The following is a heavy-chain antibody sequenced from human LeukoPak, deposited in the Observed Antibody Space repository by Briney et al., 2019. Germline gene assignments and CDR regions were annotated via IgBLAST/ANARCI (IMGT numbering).Heavy chain of an antibody. CDR2: ISYDGSNK. CDR1: GFTFSSYA. J-gene: IGHJ4*02. Sequence: SGGSLRLSCAASGFTFSSYAMHWVRQAPGKGLEWVAVISYDGSNKYYADSVKGRFTISRDNSKNTLYLQMNSLRAEDTAVYYCARGLVVVAATHTSPLGYWGQGTLVTVSS. V-gene: IGHV3-30-3*01. CDR3: ARGLVVVAATHTSPLGY. D-gene: IGHD2-15*01.